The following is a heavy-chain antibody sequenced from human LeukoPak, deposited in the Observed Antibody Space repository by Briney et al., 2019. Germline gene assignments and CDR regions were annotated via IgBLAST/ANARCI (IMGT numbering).Heavy chain of an antibody. J-gene: IGHJ4*02. D-gene: IGHD3-22*01. V-gene: IGHV4-59*01. CDR2: IYYSGST. CDR1: GGSISSYY. Sequence: SETLSLTCTVSGGSISSYYWSWIRQPPGKGLEWIGYIYYSGSTNYNPSLKSRVTISVDTSKNQFPLKLSSVTAADTAVYYCARDRYYYDSSGYSLFDYWGQGTLVTVSS. CDR3: ARDRYYYDSSGYSLFDY.